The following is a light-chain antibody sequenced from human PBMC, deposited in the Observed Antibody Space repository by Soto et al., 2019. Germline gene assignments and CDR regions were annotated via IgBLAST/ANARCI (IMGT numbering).Light chain of an antibody. CDR1: SSNIGNNY. J-gene: IGLJ1*01. Sequence: QSVLTQPPSVSAAPRKKVTVSCSGSSSNIGNNYVSWYQQLPGTAPKLLIYDNNNRPSGIPDRFSGSKSGTSATLGITGLQTGDEADYYCGTWDSSLSAGYVFGTGTKVTVL. V-gene: IGLV1-51*01. CDR2: DNN. CDR3: GTWDSSLSAGYV.